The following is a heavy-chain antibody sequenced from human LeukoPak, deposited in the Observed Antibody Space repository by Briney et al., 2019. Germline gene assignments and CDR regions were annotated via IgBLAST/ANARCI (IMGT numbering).Heavy chain of an antibody. CDR2: IYTSGRP. J-gene: IGHJ4*02. D-gene: IGHD1-7*01. V-gene: IGHV4-61*02. Sequence: SETLSLTCTFSGGSIRSGSYYWSWIRQPAGKGLESIGRIYTSGRPNSNPSLKSQVPILVDTSKNQLSLKLSSVTAADTAVYYCARDWNYEGCLDYWGQGTLVTVSS. CDR3: ARDWNYEGCLDY. CDR1: GGSIRSGSYY.